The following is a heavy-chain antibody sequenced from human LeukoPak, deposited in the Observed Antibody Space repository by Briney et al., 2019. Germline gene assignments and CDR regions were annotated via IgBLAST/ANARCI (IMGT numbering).Heavy chain of an antibody. V-gene: IGHV3-7*03. CDR2: IKQDGSEK. J-gene: IGHJ4*02. CDR3: AGGQGWLLDY. D-gene: IGHD2-15*01. CDR1: GFTFSDYY. Sequence: GGSLRLSCAASGFTFSDYYMSWIRQAPGKGLEWVANIKQDGSEKYYVDSVKGRFTISRDNAKNSLFLQMNSLRVEDTAVYYCAGGQGWLLDYWGQGTLVTVSS.